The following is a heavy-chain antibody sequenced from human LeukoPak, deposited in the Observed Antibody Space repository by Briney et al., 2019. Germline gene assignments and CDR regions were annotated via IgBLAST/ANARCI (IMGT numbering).Heavy chain of an antibody. CDR1: GGSISSSSYY. V-gene: IGHV4-39*01. CDR2: IYYSGST. J-gene: IGHJ4*02. CDR3: ARGIVVVPAATSFDY. Sequence: SETLSLTCTVSGGSISSSSYYWGWIRQPPGKGLEWIGSIYYSGSTYYNPSLKSRVTISVDTSKNQFSLKLSSVTAADTAVYHCARGIVVVPAATSFDYWGQGTLVTVSS. D-gene: IGHD2-2*01.